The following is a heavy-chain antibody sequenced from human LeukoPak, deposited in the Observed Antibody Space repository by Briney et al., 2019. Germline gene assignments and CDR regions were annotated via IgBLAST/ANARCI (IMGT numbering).Heavy chain of an antibody. CDR1: GFTFSNYC. V-gene: IGHV3-7*05. J-gene: IGHJ5*02. CDR2: INEDGSVK. CDR3: ARDLGASQHLSWFGP. D-gene: IGHD1-26*01. Sequence: PGGSLRLSCAASGFTFSNYCMSWVRHAPGKGLEWVGNINEDGSVKYYVDSVKGRFTISRDNAKNSLYLQMNSLRAEDTAVYYCARDLGASQHLSWFGPWGQGTLVTVSS.